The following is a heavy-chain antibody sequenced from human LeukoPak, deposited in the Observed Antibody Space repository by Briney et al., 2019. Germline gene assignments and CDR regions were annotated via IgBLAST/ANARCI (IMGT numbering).Heavy chain of an antibody. CDR1: GYSISSGHY. V-gene: IGHV4-38-2*01. CDR3: ARLAAAGTFYFDY. J-gene: IGHJ4*02. D-gene: IGHD6-13*01. Sequence: SETLSLTCAVSGYSISSGHYWGWIRQPPGKGLEWIGSIYHSGSTYYNPSLKSRVTISVDTSKNQFSLKLSSVTAADTAVYYCARLAAAGTFYFDYWGQGTLVTVSS. CDR2: IYHSGST.